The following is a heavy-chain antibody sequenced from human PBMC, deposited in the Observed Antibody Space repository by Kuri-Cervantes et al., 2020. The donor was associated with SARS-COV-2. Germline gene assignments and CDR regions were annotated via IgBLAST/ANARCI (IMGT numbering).Heavy chain of an antibody. Sequence: SVKVSCKASGFTFTSSAMQWVRQARGQRLEWIGWIVVGSGNTNYAQKFQERVTITRDTSTSTVYMELSSLRSEDTAVYYCAKAEGDSGYYYMDVWGKGTTVTVSS. V-gene: IGHV1-58*02. J-gene: IGHJ6*03. D-gene: IGHD1-26*01. CDR1: GFTFTSSA. CDR3: AKAEGDSGYYYMDV. CDR2: IVVGSGNT.